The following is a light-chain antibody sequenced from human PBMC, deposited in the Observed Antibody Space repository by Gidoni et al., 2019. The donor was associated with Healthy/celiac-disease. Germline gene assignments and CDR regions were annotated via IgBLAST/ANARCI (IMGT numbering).Light chain of an antibody. J-gene: IGKJ4*01. Sequence: ILFTQSPATLSLSPGERATLSCRASQSVSSYLACYQQKPGQAPRLLIYVASTRATGIPSRFSGSGSGTDFTLTISSLEPEDFAVYYCHQRSNWGQAFGGGTKVEIK. CDR3: HQRSNWGQA. CDR2: VAS. V-gene: IGKV3-11*01. CDR1: QSVSSY.